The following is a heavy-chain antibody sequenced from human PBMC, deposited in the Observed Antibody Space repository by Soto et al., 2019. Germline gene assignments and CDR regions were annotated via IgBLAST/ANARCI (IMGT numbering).Heavy chain of an antibody. CDR1: GFTFSDYY. J-gene: IGHJ6*02. CDR3: ARDTKYYDFWRGYTFGGGLGHYYYGKDV. Sequence: QVQLVESGGGLVKPGGSLRLSCAASGFTFSDYYMSWIRQAPGKGLEWVSYISSSSSYTNYADSVKGRFTIARDHAKNSSYLQMNSLRAEDTAVYYWARDTKYYDFWRGYTFGGGLGHYYYGKDVWGQGTTVTVS. D-gene: IGHD3-3*01. CDR2: ISSSSSYT. V-gene: IGHV3-11*06.